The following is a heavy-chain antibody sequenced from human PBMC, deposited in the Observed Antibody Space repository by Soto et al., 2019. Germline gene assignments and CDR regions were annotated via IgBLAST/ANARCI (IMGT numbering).Heavy chain of an antibody. CDR1: GGSFSGYY. CDR2: INHSGST. Sequence: SETLSLTCAVYGGSFSGYYWSWIRQPPGKGLEWIGEINHSGSTNYNPSLKSRVTISVDTSKNQFSLKLSSVTASDTAVYYCARRTGPIVATPFDYWGQGTLVTVSS. J-gene: IGHJ4*02. CDR3: ARRTGPIVATPFDY. D-gene: IGHD5-12*01. V-gene: IGHV4-34*01.